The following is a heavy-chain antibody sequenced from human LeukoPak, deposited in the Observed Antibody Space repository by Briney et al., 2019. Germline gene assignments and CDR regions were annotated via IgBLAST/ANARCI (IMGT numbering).Heavy chain of an antibody. CDR2: IWYDGSNK. Sequence: GRSLRLSCAASGFTFSSYGMHWVRQAPGKGLEWVAVIWYDGSNKYYADSVKGRFTISRDNSKNTLYLQMNSLRAEDTAVYYCARGDRWFGERGFDYWGQGTLVTVSS. D-gene: IGHD3-10*01. CDR3: ARGDRWFGERGFDY. V-gene: IGHV3-33*01. CDR1: GFTFSSYG. J-gene: IGHJ4*02.